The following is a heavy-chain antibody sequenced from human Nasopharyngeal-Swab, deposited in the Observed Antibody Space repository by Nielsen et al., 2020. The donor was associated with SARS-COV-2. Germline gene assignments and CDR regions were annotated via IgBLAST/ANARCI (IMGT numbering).Heavy chain of an antibody. D-gene: IGHD4-23*01. V-gene: IGHV3-43*01. Sequence: GGSLRLPCAASGFTFDDYTMHWVRQAPGKGLEWVSLISWDGGSTYYADSVKGRFTISRDNSKNSLYLQMNSLRTEDTALYYCAKGGYGGNSATYDYWGQGTLVTVSS. CDR3: AKGGYGGNSATYDY. J-gene: IGHJ4*02. CDR2: ISWDGGST. CDR1: GFTFDDYT.